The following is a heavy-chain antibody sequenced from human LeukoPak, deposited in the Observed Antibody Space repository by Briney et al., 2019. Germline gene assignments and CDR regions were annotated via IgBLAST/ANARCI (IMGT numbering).Heavy chain of an antibody. D-gene: IGHD3-9*01. J-gene: IGHJ4*02. Sequence: SETLSLTCTVSGGSISSYYWSWIRQPPGKGLEWIGYIYYTGSTNYNPSLKSRVTISVDTSKNQFSLKLSSVTAADTAVYYCARTMDYDILDPPLVFDYWGQGTLVTVSS. CDR2: IYYTGST. CDR1: GGSISSYY. V-gene: IGHV4-59*08. CDR3: ARTMDYDILDPPLVFDY.